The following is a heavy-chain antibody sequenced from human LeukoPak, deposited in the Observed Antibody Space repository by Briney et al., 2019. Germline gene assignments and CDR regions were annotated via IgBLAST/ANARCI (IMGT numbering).Heavy chain of an antibody. J-gene: IGHJ4*02. CDR1: GFTFSSYA. CDR3: AKGTRSGNYYFDY. CDR2: ISGSGGST. V-gene: IGHV3-23*01. Sequence: GGSLRLSCAASGFTFSSYAMSWVRPAPGRGLEWVSAISGSGGSTYYADSVKGRFTISRDNSKNTLYLQMNSLRAEDTAVYYCAKGTRSGNYYFDYWGQGTLVTVSS. D-gene: IGHD1-26*01.